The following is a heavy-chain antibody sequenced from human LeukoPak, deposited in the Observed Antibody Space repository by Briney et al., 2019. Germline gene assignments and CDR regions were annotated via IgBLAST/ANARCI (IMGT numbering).Heavy chain of an antibody. D-gene: IGHD3-10*01. CDR2: ISGSGGST. Sequence: PGGSLRLSCAASGFTFSSYGMHWVRQAPGKGLEWVSAISGSGGSTYYADSVRGRFTISRDNSKNTLYLQMNSLRAEDTAVYYCAKYYYGSGSHDYWGQGTLVTVSS. V-gene: IGHV3-23*01. J-gene: IGHJ4*02. CDR3: AKYYYGSGSHDY. CDR1: GFTFSSYG.